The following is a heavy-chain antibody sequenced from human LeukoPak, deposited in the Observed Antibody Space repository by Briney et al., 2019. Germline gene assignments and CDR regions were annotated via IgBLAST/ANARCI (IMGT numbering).Heavy chain of an antibody. CDR3: ARGGDTFDY. D-gene: IGHD4-17*01. CDR1: GGSISSYY. J-gene: IGHJ4*02. Sequence: SETLSLTCTVSGGSISSYYWSWLRQPPGKGLEWIGYIYYSGSTNYNPSLKSRVTISVDTSKNQFSLKLSSVTAADTAVYYCARGGDTFDYWGQGTLVTVSS. V-gene: IGHV4-59*01. CDR2: IYYSGST.